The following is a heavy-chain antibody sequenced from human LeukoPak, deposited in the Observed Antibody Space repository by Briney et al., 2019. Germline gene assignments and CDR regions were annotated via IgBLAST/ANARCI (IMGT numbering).Heavy chain of an antibody. CDR3: ARLLVGAAGDY. J-gene: IGHJ4*02. CDR2: ISSSSSYI. CDR1: GFTFSSYS. D-gene: IGHD6-13*01. Sequence: PGGSLRLSCAASGFTFSSYSMNWVRQAPGQGLEWFSSISSSSSYIYYADSVKGRFTISRDNAKNSLSLQMNSLRAEDTAVYYCARLLVGAAGDYWGQGTLVTVSS. V-gene: IGHV3-21*01.